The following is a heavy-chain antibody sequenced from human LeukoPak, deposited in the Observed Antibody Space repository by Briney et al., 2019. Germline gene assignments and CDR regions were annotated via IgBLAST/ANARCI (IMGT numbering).Heavy chain of an antibody. CDR2: INWNSGST. CDR1: GFTFDDYG. Sequence: GGSRRLSCAASGFTFDDYGMSWVRQAPGKGLEWVSGINWNSGSTGYADSVKGRFTISRDNAKNSLYLQMNSLRAEDTALYYCARDEDGSGSYYMSGFDYWGQGTLVTVSS. CDR3: ARDEDGSGSYYMSGFDY. J-gene: IGHJ4*02. D-gene: IGHD3-10*01. V-gene: IGHV3-20*04.